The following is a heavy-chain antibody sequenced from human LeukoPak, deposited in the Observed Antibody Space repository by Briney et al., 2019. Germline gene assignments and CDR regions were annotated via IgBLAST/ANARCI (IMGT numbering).Heavy chain of an antibody. CDR3: ARDERLLSFLK. CDR1: GFTFSSYA. D-gene: IGHD3-3*01. Sequence: PGGSLRLSCAASGFTFSSYAMSWVRQAPGKGLEWVSAISGSGGSTYYADSVKGRFTISRDNSKNTLYLQMNSLRAEDKAIYYCARDERLLSFLKWGQGTLVTVSS. V-gene: IGHV3-23*01. J-gene: IGHJ4*02. CDR2: ISGSGGST.